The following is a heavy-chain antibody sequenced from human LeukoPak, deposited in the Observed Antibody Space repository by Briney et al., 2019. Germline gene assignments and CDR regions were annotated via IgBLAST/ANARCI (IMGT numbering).Heavy chain of an antibody. D-gene: IGHD4-23*01. CDR3: AKYAPPTTVVTRYFDY. CDR1: GFTFSSYA. V-gene: IGHV3-23*01. CDR2: IGRSGGDI. J-gene: IGHJ4*02. Sequence: GGSLRLSCAASGFTFSSYAMTWVRQAPGKGLEWVSVIGRSGGDIQYVDSVKGRFTISRDNSKNTLYLQMNSLRAEDTAVYYCAKYAPPTTVVTRYFDYWGQGTLVTVSA.